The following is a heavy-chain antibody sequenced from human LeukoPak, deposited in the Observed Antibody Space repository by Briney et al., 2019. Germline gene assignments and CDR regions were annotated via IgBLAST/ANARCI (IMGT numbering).Heavy chain of an antibody. Sequence: GASVKVSCKASGYTFTSYGISWVRQAPGQGLEWMGWISAYNGNTNYAQKLQGRVTITTDTSTSTAYMELRSLRSDDTAVYYCARVGAVYAINVPPNYYYYMDVWGKGTTVTVSS. J-gene: IGHJ6*03. D-gene: IGHD2-8*01. CDR3: ARVGAVYAINVPPNYYYYMDV. V-gene: IGHV1-18*01. CDR2: ISAYNGNT. CDR1: GYTFTSYG.